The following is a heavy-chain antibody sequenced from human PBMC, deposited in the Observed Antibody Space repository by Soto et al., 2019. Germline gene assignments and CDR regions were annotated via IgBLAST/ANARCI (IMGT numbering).Heavy chain of an antibody. CDR1: GGSISSYY. Sequence: PSETLSLTCTVSGGSISSYYWSWIRQPPGKGLEWIGYIYYSGSTNYNPSLKSRVTISVDTSKNQFSLKLSSVTAADTAVYYCARVTSSSGTYYYGMDVWGQGTTVTVSS. CDR3: ARVTSSSGTYYYGMDV. V-gene: IGHV4-59*01. D-gene: IGHD6-6*01. J-gene: IGHJ6*02. CDR2: IYYSGST.